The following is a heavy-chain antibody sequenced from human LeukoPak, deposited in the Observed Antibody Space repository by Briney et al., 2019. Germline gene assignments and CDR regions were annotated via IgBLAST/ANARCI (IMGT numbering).Heavy chain of an antibody. D-gene: IGHD3-22*01. Sequence: ASVKVSCKASGGTFSSYAISWVRQAPGQGLEWMGGIIPIFGTANYAQKFQGRVTITADESTSTAYMELSSLRSEDTAVYYCATVYYYDSSGYYSLDYWGQGTLVTVSS. CDR3: ATVYYYDSSGYYSLDY. V-gene: IGHV1-69*13. CDR2: IIPIFGTA. CDR1: GGTFSSYA. J-gene: IGHJ4*02.